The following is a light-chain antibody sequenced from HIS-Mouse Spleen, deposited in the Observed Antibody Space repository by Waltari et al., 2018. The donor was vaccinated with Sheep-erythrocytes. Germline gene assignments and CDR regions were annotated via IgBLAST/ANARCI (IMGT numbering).Light chain of an antibody. J-gene: IGLJ3*02. V-gene: IGLV2-23*01. CDR2: EGS. CDR3: CSYAGSSTWV. CDR1: SSDVGGYNL. Sequence: QSALTQPASVSGSPGQSITLSCTGTSSDVGGYNLSSWYQRAPGKAPKPMIYEGSKRPSGVSNRFSGSKSGNTASLTISGLQAEDEADYYCCSYAGSSTWVFGGGTKLTVL.